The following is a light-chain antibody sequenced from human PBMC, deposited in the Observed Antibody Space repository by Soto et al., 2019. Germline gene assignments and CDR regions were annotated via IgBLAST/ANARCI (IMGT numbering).Light chain of an antibody. J-gene: IGKJ3*01. CDR3: QQYEDLHLS. V-gene: IGKV1-33*01. CDR2: DAS. CDR1: QDISNY. Sequence: DIQMTQSPSSLSASVGDRVTITCQASQDISNYLNWYQQKPGKPPKLLIYDASNLETGVPSRFIGSGSGTDFTFTISSLQTEDVATYYCQQYEDLHLSFGPGTKVDF.